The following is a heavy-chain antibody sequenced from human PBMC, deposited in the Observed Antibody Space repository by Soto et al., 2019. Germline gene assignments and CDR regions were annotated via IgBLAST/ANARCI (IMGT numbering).Heavy chain of an antibody. CDR3: TDGKLYNYLDFEY. V-gene: IGHV3-49*04. D-gene: IGHD1-1*01. Sequence: PGGSLRLSCTSSVFTFNDYTLSCVRHSPGKGLEWVGFIRSKAYGGTTEYAASVKGRFTISRDDSKSIAYLQMNSLKTEDTAVYYCTDGKLYNYLDFEYWGQGTLVTVS. CDR2: IRSKAYGGTT. CDR1: VFTFNDYT. J-gene: IGHJ4*02.